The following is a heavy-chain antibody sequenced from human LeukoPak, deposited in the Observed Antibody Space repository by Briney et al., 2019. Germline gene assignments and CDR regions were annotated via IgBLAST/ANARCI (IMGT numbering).Heavy chain of an antibody. CDR3: ARRITDSGSYSEFDY. V-gene: IGHV4-59*08. Sequence: SETLSLTCTVSGGSISGYYWSWSRQPPGKGLEWSGYIYYSGSTNYNPSLKSRVTISVDTSKNQFSLKLSSVTAADTAVYYCARRITDSGSYSEFDYWGQGTLVTVSS. CDR1: GGSISGYY. CDR2: IYYSGST. D-gene: IGHD1-26*01. J-gene: IGHJ4*02.